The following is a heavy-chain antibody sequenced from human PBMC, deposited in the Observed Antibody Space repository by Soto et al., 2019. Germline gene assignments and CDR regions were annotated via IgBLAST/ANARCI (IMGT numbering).Heavy chain of an antibody. CDR1: GYSFTDYH. Sequence: ASVKVSSKASGYSFTDYHIHWVRQAPEQGLEWLGRINPKSGGTSTAQKFQGWVTMTTDTSISTASMELTRLTSDDTAVYYCAKGLRISAAGPFYYYGMDVWGQGTTVTGS. J-gene: IGHJ6*02. D-gene: IGHD6-13*01. CDR3: AKGLRISAAGPFYYYGMDV. V-gene: IGHV1-2*04. CDR2: INPKSGGT.